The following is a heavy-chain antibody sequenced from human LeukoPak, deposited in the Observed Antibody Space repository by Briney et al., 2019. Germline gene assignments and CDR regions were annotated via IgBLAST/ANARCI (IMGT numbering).Heavy chain of an antibody. J-gene: IGHJ4*02. D-gene: IGHD1-7*01. CDR1: GFTFSSYA. Sequence: EGSLRLSCAASGFTFSSYAMSWVRQAPGKGLEWVSAISGSGGSTYYADSVKGRFTISRDNSKNTLYLQMNSLRAEDTAVYYCAKDKVTGTTVLILDYWGQGTLVTVSS. CDR2: ISGSGGST. V-gene: IGHV3-23*01. CDR3: AKDKVTGTTVLILDY.